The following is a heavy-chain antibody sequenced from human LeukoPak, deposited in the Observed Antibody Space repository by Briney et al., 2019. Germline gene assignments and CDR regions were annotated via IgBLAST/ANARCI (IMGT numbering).Heavy chain of an antibody. D-gene: IGHD2-15*01. CDR3: ARDGPYCSGGSCYWMDDAFDI. V-gene: IGHV4-30-4*01. Sequence: KPSETLSLTCTVSGGSISSGDYYWGWIRQPPGKGLEWVGYIYYSGSTYYNPSLKSRVTISVDTSKNQFSLKLSSVTAADTAVYYCARDGPYCSGGSCYWMDDAFDIWGQGTMVTVSS. CDR1: GGSISSGDYY. CDR2: IYYSGST. J-gene: IGHJ3*02.